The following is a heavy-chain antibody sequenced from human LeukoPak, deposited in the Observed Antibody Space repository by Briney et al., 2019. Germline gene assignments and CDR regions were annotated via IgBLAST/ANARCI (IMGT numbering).Heavy chain of an antibody. CDR2: INPNSGGT. J-gene: IGHJ5*02. CDR3: AMNYDILDWFDA. D-gene: IGHD3-9*01. Sequence: ASVKVSCKASGYTFTGYYMHWVRQAPGQGLEWMGWINPNSGGTNYAQKFQGRVTMTRDTSISTAYVELSRLRSDDTAVYYCAMNYDILDWFDAWGEGTLVTVSS. V-gene: IGHV1-2*02. CDR1: GYTFTGYY.